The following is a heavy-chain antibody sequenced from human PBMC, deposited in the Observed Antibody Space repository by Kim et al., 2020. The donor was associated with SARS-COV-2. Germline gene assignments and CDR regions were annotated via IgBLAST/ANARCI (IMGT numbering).Heavy chain of an antibody. V-gene: IGHV3-53*01. J-gene: IGHJ4*02. CDR2: TYRTGDT. CDR3: ARDLEGDGNYY. CDR1: GFSVSAYD. D-gene: IGHD3-3*01. Sequence: GGSLRLSCIASGFSVSAYDLTWVRQAPGKGLEWLSITYRTGDTYYEDSVKGRFTISRDSSKNTLYLQMNRLRVDDTAVYYCARDLEGDGNYYGGQGTLVTVSS.